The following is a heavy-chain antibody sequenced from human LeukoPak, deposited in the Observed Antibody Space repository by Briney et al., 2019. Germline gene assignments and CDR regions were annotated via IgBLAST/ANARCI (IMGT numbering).Heavy chain of an antibody. J-gene: IGHJ3*02. D-gene: IGHD3-3*01. V-gene: IGHV4-39*01. CDR3: ARPTSDFWSGYRRHDAFDI. Sequence: SETLSLTCTVSGGSISSSSYYWGWIRQPPGKGLEWIGSIYYSGSTYYNPSLKSRVTIPVDTSKNQFSLKLSSVTAADTAVYYCARPTSDFWSGYRRHDAFDIWGQGTMVTVSS. CDR2: IYYSGST. CDR1: GGSISSSSYY.